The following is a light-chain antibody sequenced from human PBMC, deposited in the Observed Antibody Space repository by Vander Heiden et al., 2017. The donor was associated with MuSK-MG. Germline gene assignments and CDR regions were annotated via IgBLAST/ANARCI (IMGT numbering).Light chain of an antibody. J-gene: IGLJ2*01. CDR3: QSYDSSLSGYVV. CDR1: SSNLGAGYD. CDR2: GSA. V-gene: IGLV1-40*01. Sequence: QSVLTQPPSVSGAPGQRVTISCTGSSSNLGAGYDVQWYQQFPGAAPSLLIYGSANRPSGSPARVSGSKSGTSASLAITGLQAEDEADYYCQSYDSSLSGYVVFGGGTKLTVL.